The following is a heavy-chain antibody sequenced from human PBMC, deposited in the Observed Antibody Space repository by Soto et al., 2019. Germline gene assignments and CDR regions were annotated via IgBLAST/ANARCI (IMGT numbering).Heavy chain of an antibody. V-gene: IGHV3-74*01. CDR3: ARGPNGRYGVDY. Sequence: GGSLRLSCAASEFSFSNNWMHWVRQAPGKGLVWVSRINGDGSTTSYADSVKGRFTISRDNAKNTLYLQMDSLGAEDTAVYYCARGPNGRYGVDYWGKGTLVTVSS. CDR1: EFSFSNNW. CDR2: INGDGSTT. D-gene: IGHD1-20*01. J-gene: IGHJ4*02.